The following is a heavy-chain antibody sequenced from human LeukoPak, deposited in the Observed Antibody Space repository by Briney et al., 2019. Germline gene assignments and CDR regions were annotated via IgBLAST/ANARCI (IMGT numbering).Heavy chain of an antibody. J-gene: IGHJ5*02. CDR2: INPNSGGT. CDR3: ARVGQQLANWFDP. Sequence: ASVKVSCKASGYTFTGYYMHWVRQAPGQGLEWMGWINPNSGGTNYAQKIQGRVTMTRDTSISTAYMELSRLRSDDTAVYYCARVGQQLANWFDPWGQGTLVTVSS. V-gene: IGHV1-2*02. CDR1: GYTFTGYY. D-gene: IGHD6-13*01.